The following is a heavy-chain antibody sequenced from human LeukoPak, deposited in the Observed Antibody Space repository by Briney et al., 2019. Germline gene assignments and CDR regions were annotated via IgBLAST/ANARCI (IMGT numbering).Heavy chain of an antibody. CDR1: GFTFNKAW. CDR3: TSGDPIRMIVPDPYYFDY. V-gene: IGHV3-15*01. CDR2: IKSKTDGGTT. D-gene: IGHD3-22*01. J-gene: IGHJ4*02. Sequence: KPGGSLRLSCAASGFTFNKAWRSWVRRAPGKGLEWVVRIKSKTDGGTTDYAAPVKGRFIISRDDLRKTLYLQMNSLKTEDTAVYYCTSGDPIRMIVPDPYYFDYWGPGTRVIVSS.